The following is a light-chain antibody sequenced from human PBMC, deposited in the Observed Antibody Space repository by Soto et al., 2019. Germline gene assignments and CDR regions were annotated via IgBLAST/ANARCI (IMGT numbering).Light chain of an antibody. CDR1: QLVSSNF. J-gene: IGKJ5*01. CDR3: QQRSNWPIT. Sequence: EIVMTQSPGPLSFSPGERSTLSCRASQLVSSNFLAWYQQKPGQAPRLLIYDASNRATGIPARFSGSGSGTDFTLTISSLEPEDFAVYYRQQRSNWPITFGQGTRLEIK. CDR2: DAS. V-gene: IGKV3D-20*02.